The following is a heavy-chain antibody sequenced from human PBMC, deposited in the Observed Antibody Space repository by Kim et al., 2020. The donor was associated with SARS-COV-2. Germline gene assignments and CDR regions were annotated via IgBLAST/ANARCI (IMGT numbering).Heavy chain of an antibody. CDR3: WVSSTSPHPYYYYYYMDV. CDR1: GFTVSSNY. Sequence: GGSLRLSCAASGFTVSSNYMSWVRQAPGKGLEWVSVIYSGGSTYYADSAKGRLSISRHNSKNTLYLQMNSLRAEDTAVYYCWVSSTSPHPYYYYYYMDVWGKGTTVTVSS. CDR2: IYSGGST. V-gene: IGHV3-53*04. J-gene: IGHJ6*03. D-gene: IGHD2-2*01.